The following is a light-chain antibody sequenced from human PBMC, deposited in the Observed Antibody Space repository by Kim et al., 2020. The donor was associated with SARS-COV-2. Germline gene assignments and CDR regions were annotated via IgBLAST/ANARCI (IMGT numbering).Light chain of an antibody. V-gene: IGLV3-1*01. J-gene: IGLJ1*01. CDR3: QVWDSRTNFV. CDR2: RDT. CDR1: KLGNKY. Sequence: VSPGQTASITCSGDKLGNKYAFWYQQKPGQSPVLVIYRDTQRPSGIPERFSGSNSGNTATLTISGTQAMDEADYYCQVWDSRTNFVFGTGTKVTVL.